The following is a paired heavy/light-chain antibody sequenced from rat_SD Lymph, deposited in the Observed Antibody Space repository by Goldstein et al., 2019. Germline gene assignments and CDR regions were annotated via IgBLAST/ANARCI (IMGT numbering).Heavy chain of an antibody. CDR1: GYTFTSYD. V-gene: IGHV1-28*01. CDR2: IYPGNGNT. J-gene: IGHJ2*01. CDR3: ARVRLGNFDY. D-gene: IGHD1-11*01. Sequence: QVQLQQSGAELVKPGSSVKISCKASGYTFTSYDMHWIKQQPGNGLEWIGWIYPGNGNTKYNQKFNGKATLTADKSSSTAYMQLSSLTSEDSAVYFCARVRLGNFDYWGQGVMVTVSS.
Light chain of an antibody. Sequence: QFVLTQPNSVSTNLGSTVKLSCKRSTGNIGSNYVNWYQQHEGRSPTTMIYRDDKRPDGVPDRFSGSIDRSSNSALLTINNVQTEDEADYFCQSYSSGIIFGGGTKRTV. CDR1: TGNIGSNY. CDR3: QSYSSGII. V-gene: IGLV3S2*01. J-gene: IGLJ1*01. CDR2: RDD.